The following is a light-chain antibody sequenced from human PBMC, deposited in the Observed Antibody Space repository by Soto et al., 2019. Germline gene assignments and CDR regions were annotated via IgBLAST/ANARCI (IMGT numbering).Light chain of an antibody. Sequence: DTELIQSPATLSLSPGERASLSCRASHTVANFLAWYQHKAGQAPRLLIYDVSNRATGIPARFSGSGSGTDFTLTMSSLEPDDFAVYYCQQRSKWPPTFGGGTQVDI. CDR2: DVS. V-gene: IGKV3-11*01. J-gene: IGKJ4*01. CDR3: QQRSKWPPT. CDR1: HTVANF.